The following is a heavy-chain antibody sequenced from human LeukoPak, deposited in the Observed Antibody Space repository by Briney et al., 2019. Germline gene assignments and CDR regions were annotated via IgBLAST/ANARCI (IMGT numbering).Heavy chain of an antibody. Sequence: ASVKLSFKASGYTFTGYYMHWVRQPPAQGIEWMGWITPNSGGTNYAQKFQGRVTMTRDTSISTAYMELSRLRSDDTAVYYCARYCSSTSCYGAFDIWGQGTMVTVSS. CDR3: ARYCSSTSCYGAFDI. CDR1: GYTFTGYY. J-gene: IGHJ3*02. D-gene: IGHD2-2*01. CDR2: ITPNSGGT. V-gene: IGHV1-2*02.